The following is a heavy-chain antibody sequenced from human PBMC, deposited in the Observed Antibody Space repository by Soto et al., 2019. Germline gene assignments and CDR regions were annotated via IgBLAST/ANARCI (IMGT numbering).Heavy chain of an antibody. CDR3: ARGRIVASIHDAFEI. CDR1: GYPFTSYG. V-gene: IGHV1-18*01. Sequence: QGQLLQSGDEVKTPGASVRVSCRASGYPFTSYGISWVRQAPGQGLEWVAWISAYNGKRDTAQKFQGRVTMTLDTSTDTAHMELGDLTSADTAVDYCARGRIVASIHDAFEIWGQGTKVTVSS. D-gene: IGHD5-12*01. J-gene: IGHJ3*02. CDR2: ISAYNGKR.